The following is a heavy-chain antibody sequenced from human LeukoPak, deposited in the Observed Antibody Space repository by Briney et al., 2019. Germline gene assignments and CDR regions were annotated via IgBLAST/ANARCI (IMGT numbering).Heavy chain of an antibody. CDR3: ARDAPSPWFGAFDP. Sequence: TSETLSLTCTVSGGSISSYYWSWIRQPPGKGLEWIGYIFYSGSTNYNPSLKSRVTISVDTSKNQFSLKLTSVTAADTAVYYCARDAPSPWFGAFDPWGQGTLVTVSS. CDR1: GGSISSYY. V-gene: IGHV4-59*01. J-gene: IGHJ5*02. D-gene: IGHD3-10*01. CDR2: IFYSGST.